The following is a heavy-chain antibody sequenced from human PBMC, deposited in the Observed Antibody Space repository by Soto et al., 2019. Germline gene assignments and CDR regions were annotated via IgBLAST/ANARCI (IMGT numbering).Heavy chain of an antibody. J-gene: IGHJ4*02. Sequence: PGESLKISCKGSGYSFTSYWIGWVRQMPGKGLEWMGIIYPGDSDTRYSPSFQGQVTISADKSISTAYLQWSSLKASDTAIYYCVVRLVTVTTDPNYFNFWGQGTLVTVSS. CDR1: GYSFTSYW. CDR3: VVRLVTVTTDPNYFNF. CDR2: IYPGDSDT. V-gene: IGHV5-51*01. D-gene: IGHD2-21*02.